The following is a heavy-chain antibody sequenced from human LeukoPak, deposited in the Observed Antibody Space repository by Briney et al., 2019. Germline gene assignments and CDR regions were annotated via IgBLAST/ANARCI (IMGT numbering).Heavy chain of an antibody. CDR1: GGSISSSSYY. Sequence: SETLSLTCTVSGGSISSSSYYWGWIRQPPGKGLEWIGNIYYSGSTYYNPSLKSRVTISVDTSKNQFSLKLSSVTAADTALYYCASPTVTTAYFDYWGREPWSPSPQ. D-gene: IGHD4-17*01. V-gene: IGHV4-39*01. CDR3: ASPTVTTAYFDY. CDR2: IYYSGST. J-gene: IGHJ4*02.